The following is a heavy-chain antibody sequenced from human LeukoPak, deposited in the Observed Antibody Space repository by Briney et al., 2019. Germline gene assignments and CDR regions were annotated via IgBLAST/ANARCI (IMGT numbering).Heavy chain of an antibody. D-gene: IGHD5-18*01. Sequence: QPGGSLRLSCAASXLTVSSTYMSWVRQTPGKGLEWVSVIYSGGTTYYADSVKGRFTISRDNSKNTLHLQMNSLRAEDTAVYYCARDQYSYAHAAHWGQGTLVTVSS. CDR2: IYSGGTT. CDR3: ARDQYSYAHAAH. CDR1: XLTVSSTY. J-gene: IGHJ4*02. V-gene: IGHV3-66*01.